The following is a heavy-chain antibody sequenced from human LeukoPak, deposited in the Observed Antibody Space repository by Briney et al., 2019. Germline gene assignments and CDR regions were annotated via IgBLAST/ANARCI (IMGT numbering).Heavy chain of an antibody. D-gene: IGHD1-26*01. CDR1: GYSISRSGYY. Sequence: SETLSLTCTVSGYSISRSGYYWGWIRQPPGKGLEWIGNIYHSGSTYYNPSLESRVTISVDTSKNQFSLKLTSATAADTAVYYCARRVGGTSFRDYWGQGTLVTVPS. V-gene: IGHV4-38-2*02. J-gene: IGHJ4*02. CDR2: IYHSGST. CDR3: ARRVGGTSFRDY.